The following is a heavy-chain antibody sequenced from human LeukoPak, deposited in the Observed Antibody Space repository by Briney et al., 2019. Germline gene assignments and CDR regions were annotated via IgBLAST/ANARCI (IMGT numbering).Heavy chain of an antibody. CDR2: IGDNGGST. J-gene: IGHJ4*02. Sequence: GGSLRLSCAASGFAFRTYAMSWVRQAPGKGLEWVSAIGDNGGSTYYADSVKGRFTISRDNSINTLYLQMNSLRAEDTGMYYCASGATAAGHYFDYWGQGTLVTVSS. D-gene: IGHD6-13*01. V-gene: IGHV3-23*01. CDR1: GFAFRTYA. CDR3: ASGATAAGHYFDY.